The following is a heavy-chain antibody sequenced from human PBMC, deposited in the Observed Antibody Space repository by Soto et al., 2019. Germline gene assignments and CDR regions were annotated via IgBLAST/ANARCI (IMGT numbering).Heavy chain of an antibody. CDR2: IIPIFGTA. CDR1: GGTFSSYA. V-gene: IGHV1-69*01. CDR3: AGEGASGSHIGY. D-gene: IGHD3-22*01. J-gene: IGHJ4*02. Sequence: QVQLVQSGAEVKKPGSSVKVSCKASGGTFSSYAISWVRQAPGQGLEWMGGIIPIFGTANYAQKFQGRVTITADESTSTAYMGLSSLRSEDTAVYYGAGEGASGSHIGYWGQGTLVTVSS.